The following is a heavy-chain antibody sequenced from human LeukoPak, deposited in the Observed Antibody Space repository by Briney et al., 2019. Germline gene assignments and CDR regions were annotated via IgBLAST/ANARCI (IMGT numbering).Heavy chain of an antibody. CDR1: GHSFTNYW. V-gene: IGHV5-51*01. J-gene: IGHJ5*02. Sequence: GESLKISCKASGHSFTNYWIGWVRQMPGKGLEWMGIIYPGDSYTRYSPSFQGQVTISADKSISTAYLQWSSLKASDTAMYYCARGGLRYFDWLYHWGQGTLVTVSS. CDR3: ARGGLRYFDWLYH. D-gene: IGHD3-9*01. CDR2: IYPGDSYT.